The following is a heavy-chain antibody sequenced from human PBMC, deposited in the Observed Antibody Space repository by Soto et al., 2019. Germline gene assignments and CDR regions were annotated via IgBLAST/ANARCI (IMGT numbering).Heavy chain of an antibody. D-gene: IGHD1-26*01. J-gene: IGHJ4*02. CDR2: ISSRSKTI. Sequence: GGVLRLSCAASGFTFSGYSMNWVRQAPGKGLEWISYISSRSKTIFYTDSVKGRFTISRDNAKDSLYLQMNSLRDEDTAIYYCAREDIVGTRSFDYWGQGTTVTVSS. CDR3: AREDIVGTRSFDY. V-gene: IGHV3-48*02. CDR1: GFTFSGYS.